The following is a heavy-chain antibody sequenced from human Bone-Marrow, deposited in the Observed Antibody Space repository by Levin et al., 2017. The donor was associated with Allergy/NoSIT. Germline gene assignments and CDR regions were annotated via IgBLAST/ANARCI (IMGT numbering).Heavy chain of an antibody. V-gene: IGHV3-7*01. CDR3: ARRDVVVNVVDRGYDI. Sequence: PGGSLRLSCVGSGFRFSDYWIFWVRQAPGKGLEWVATIKQDGSEEYYVDSVKGRFTISRDNARNSLYLQMNSLRPEDTAVYYCARRDVVVNVVDRGYDIWGHGTMVSVSS. CDR1: GFRFSDYW. J-gene: IGHJ3*02. D-gene: IGHD2-21*01. CDR2: IKQDGSEE.